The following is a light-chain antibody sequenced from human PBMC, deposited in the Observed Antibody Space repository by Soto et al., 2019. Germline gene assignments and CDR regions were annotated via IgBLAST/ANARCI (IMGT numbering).Light chain of an antibody. V-gene: IGKV3-15*01. CDR3: QQYNNCPPDT. J-gene: IGKJ2*01. CDR1: QSVNNN. Sequence: EIILPQSPASLSVSPGYRATLSCRASQSVNNNLAWYQQKRGQAPRLLSYGASTRATGIPGRCRGSGSGTEFTLTITSLQAEDFAVYFCQQYNNCPPDTFGQGTKLEIK. CDR2: GAS.